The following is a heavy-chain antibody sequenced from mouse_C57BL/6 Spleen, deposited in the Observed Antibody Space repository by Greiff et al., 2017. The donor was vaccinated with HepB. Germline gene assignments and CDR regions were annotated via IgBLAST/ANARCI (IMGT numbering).Heavy chain of an antibody. CDR1: GFTFSSYA. CDR3: ARVGSNYERHFDY. CDR2: ISDGGSYT. V-gene: IGHV5-4*01. D-gene: IGHD2-5*01. J-gene: IGHJ2*01. Sequence: EVQRVESGGGLVKPGGSLKLSCAASGFTFSSYAMSWVRQTPEKRLEWVATISDGGSYTYYPDNVKGRFTISRDNAKNNLYLQMSHLKSEDTAMYYCARVGSNYERHFDYWGQGTTLTVSS.